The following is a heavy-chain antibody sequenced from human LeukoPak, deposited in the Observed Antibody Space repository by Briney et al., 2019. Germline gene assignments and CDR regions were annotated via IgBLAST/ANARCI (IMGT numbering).Heavy chain of an antibody. D-gene: IGHD3-3*01. CDR1: GGSISSYY. CDR3: ARRKRGYYDFWSGPFDY. V-gene: IGHV4-59*12. CDR2: IYYSGST. Sequence: SETLSLTCTVSGGSISSYYWSWIRQPPGKGLEWIGYIYYSGSTNYNPSLKSRVTISVDTSKNQFSLKLSSVTAADTAVYYCARRKRGYYDFWSGPFDYWGQGTLVTVSS. J-gene: IGHJ4*02.